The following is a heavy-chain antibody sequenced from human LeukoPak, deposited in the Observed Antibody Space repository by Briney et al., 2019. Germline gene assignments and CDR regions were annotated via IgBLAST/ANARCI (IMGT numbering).Heavy chain of an antibody. CDR1: GGSISSGDYY. J-gene: IGHJ4*02. CDR3: TRSLLMVNAPNLYFDY. V-gene: IGHV4-30-4*01. Sequence: SETLSLTCTVSGGSISSGDYYWSWIRQPPAKGLEWIGYIYYSGSTYYNPSLKSRVTISVDTSKNQFSLKLSSVTAADTAVYYCTRSLLMVNAPNLYFDYWGQGTLVTVSS. CDR2: IYYSGST. D-gene: IGHD2-8*01.